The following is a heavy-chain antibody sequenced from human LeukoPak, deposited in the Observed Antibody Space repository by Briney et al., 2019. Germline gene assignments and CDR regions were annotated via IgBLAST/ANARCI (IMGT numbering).Heavy chain of an antibody. CDR2: IYYSGST. Sequence: NSSQTLSLTCTVSGGSISSGDYYWSWIRQPPGKGLEWIGYIYYSGSTYYNPSLKSRVTISVDTSKNQSSLKLSSVTAAGTAVYYCARLVGASDFDYWGQGTLVTVSS. V-gene: IGHV4-30-4*08. D-gene: IGHD1-26*01. CDR3: ARLVGASDFDY. CDR1: GGSISSGDYY. J-gene: IGHJ4*02.